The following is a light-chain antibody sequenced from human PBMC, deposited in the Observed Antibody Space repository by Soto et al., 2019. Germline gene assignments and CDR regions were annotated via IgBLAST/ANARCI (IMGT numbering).Light chain of an antibody. CDR3: QQRSNWPPGST. J-gene: IGKJ3*01. Sequence: EIVLTQSPATLSLSPGERATLSCRASQSVSSYLAWYQQKPGQAPRLLIYDASNRATGIPARFSGSGSGTDFTLTISSRGPEDFAVYYCQQRSNWPPGSTFGPGTKVDIK. CDR1: QSVSSY. CDR2: DAS. V-gene: IGKV3-11*01.